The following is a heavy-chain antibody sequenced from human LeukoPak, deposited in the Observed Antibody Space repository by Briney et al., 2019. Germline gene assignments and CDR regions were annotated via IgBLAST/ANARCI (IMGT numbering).Heavy chain of an antibody. J-gene: IGHJ4*02. CDR2: INIYDGDT. CDR3: ARARDGSKNVLDS. D-gene: IGHD4-11*01. Sequence: GGSLRLSCVLSGFTFTTHWMHWVRQVPGKGLVWVSRINIYDGDTYYAGSVRGRFTISRDTAENTMYLQMNSVWAEDTGVYYCARARDGSKNVLDSWGQGTLVTVSS. CDR1: GFTFTTHW. V-gene: IGHV3-74*01.